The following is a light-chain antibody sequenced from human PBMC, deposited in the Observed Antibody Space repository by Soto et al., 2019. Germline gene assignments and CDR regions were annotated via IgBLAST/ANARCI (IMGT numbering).Light chain of an antibody. CDR1: QDIAKV. CDR3: QMCDSAHALT. CDR2: AAS. V-gene: IGKV1-27*01. J-gene: IGKJ4*01. Sequence: DIQMTQSPSSLSASVGDRVTITCRASQDIAKVLAWYQQKPGKVPKLLIYAASTLQSGVPSRFSGSGSGTDFSLTITGLQPEDVATYYCQMCDSAHALTFGGGTKIEIK.